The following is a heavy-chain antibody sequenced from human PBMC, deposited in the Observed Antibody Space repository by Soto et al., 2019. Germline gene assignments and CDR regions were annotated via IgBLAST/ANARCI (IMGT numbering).Heavy chain of an antibody. CDR1: GFIVSDNY. CDR2: VYSGSAT. V-gene: IGHV3-53*01. J-gene: IGHJ4*02. Sequence: GGSLILSCAASGFIVSDNYMNWVRQAPGKGLEWLSVVYSGSATYYADSVKGRFTISRDNSKNTVFLHMNSLRVEDTAVYYCARGKSGYLTFDFWGQGTQVTVSS. CDR3: ARGKSGYLTFDF. D-gene: IGHD3-22*01.